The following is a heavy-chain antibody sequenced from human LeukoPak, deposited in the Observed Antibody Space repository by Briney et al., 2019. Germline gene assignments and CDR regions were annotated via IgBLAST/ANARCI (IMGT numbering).Heavy chain of an antibody. J-gene: IGHJ4*02. V-gene: IGHV4-59*06. D-gene: IGHD3-22*01. CDR2: IYYSGST. CDR1: GGSFSGYY. Sequence: SETLSLTCAVYGGSFSGYYWSWIRQPPGKGLEWIGYIYYSGSTYYNPSLKGRVTISVDTSKNQFSLKLSSVTAADTAVYYCARGDYYDSSGFDYWGQGTLVTVSS. CDR3: ARGDYYDSSGFDY.